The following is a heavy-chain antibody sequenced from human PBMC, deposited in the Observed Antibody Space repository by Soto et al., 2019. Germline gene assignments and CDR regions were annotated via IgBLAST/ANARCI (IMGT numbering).Heavy chain of an antibody. D-gene: IGHD5-18*01. CDR3: ARDQPGYSYGYGLDY. J-gene: IGHJ4*02. CDR1: GVPFSSYS. CDR2: ISSSSSYI. V-gene: IGHV3-21*01. Sequence: GGSQRLSCAASGVPFSSYSMNWVRQAPGKGLEWVSSISSSSSYIYYADSVKGRFTISRDNAKNSPYLQMNSLRAEDTAVYYCARDQPGYSYGYGLDYWGQGTLVTVSS.